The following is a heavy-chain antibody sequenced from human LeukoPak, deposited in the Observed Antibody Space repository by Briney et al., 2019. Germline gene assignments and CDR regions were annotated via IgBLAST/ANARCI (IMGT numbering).Heavy chain of an antibody. J-gene: IGHJ4*02. CDR2: ISWNSGSI. Sequence: SLRLSCAASGFTFDDYAMHWVRQAPGKGLEWVSGISWNSGSIGYADSVKGRFTISRDNAKNSLYLQMNSLRAEDMALYYCAKGSSYGGNSRLDYWGQGTLVTVSS. CDR1: GFTFDDYA. CDR3: AKGSSYGGNSRLDY. D-gene: IGHD4-23*01. V-gene: IGHV3-9*03.